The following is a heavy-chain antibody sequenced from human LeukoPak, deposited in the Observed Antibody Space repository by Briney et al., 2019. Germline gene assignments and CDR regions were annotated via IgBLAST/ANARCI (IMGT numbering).Heavy chain of an antibody. D-gene: IGHD3-3*01. J-gene: IGHJ4*02. V-gene: IGHV4-61*01. CDR2: IYYSGST. CDR3: AVLAYYDFWSGRRLIDY. Sequence: SETLSLNCTVSGGSVSSGSYYWSWIRQPPGKGLEWIGYIYYSGSTNYNPSLKSRVTISVDTSKNQFSLKLSSVTAADTAVYYCAVLAYYDFWSGRRLIDYWGQGTLVTVSS. CDR1: GGSVSSGSYY.